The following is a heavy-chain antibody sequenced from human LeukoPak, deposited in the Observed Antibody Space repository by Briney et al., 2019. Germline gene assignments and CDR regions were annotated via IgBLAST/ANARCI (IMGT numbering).Heavy chain of an antibody. J-gene: IGHJ3*02. Sequence: GASVKVSCKASGYNFNSYGIGWVRQAPRQGPEWMGWITAGNGNTNYAQKVQGGVTMTTDTSTSTAYMELRSLRSDDTAVYFCARDLARGYSYGYNAFDIWGQGTMVTVSS. CDR2: ITAGNGNT. V-gene: IGHV1-18*01. D-gene: IGHD5-18*01. CDR3: ARDLARGYSYGYNAFDI. CDR1: GYNFNSYG.